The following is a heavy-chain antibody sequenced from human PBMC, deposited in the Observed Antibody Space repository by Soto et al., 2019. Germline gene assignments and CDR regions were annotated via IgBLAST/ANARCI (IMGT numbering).Heavy chain of an antibody. D-gene: IGHD2-2*01. CDR1: GFTFSSYA. CDR2: ISGSGGST. V-gene: IGHV3-23*01. J-gene: IGHJ4*02. CDR3: AKDLRGYCSSTSCYDAV. Sequence: GGSLRLSCAASGFTFSSYAMSWVRQAPGKGLEWVSAISGSGGSTYYADSVKGRFTISRDNSKNTLYLQMNSLRAEDTAVYYCAKDLRGYCSSTSCYDAVWGQGTLVTVSS.